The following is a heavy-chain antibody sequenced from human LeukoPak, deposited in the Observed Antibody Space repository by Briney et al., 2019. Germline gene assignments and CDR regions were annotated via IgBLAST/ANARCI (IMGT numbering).Heavy chain of an antibody. CDR3: ARGARLGYSYGYVAHY. J-gene: IGHJ4*02. CDR1: GGTFSSYA. V-gene: IGHV1-69*01. CDR2: IIPIFGTA. Sequence: SVKASCKASGGTFSSYAISWVRQAPGQGLEWMGGIIPIFGTANYAQKFQGRVTITADESTSTAYMELSSLRSEDTAVYYCARGARLGYSYGYVAHYWGQGTLVTVSS. D-gene: IGHD5-18*01.